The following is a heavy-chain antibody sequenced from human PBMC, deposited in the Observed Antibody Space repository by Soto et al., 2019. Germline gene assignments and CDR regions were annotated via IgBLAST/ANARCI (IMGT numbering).Heavy chain of an antibody. CDR3: ATRGNSHAYFDF. D-gene: IGHD5-18*01. J-gene: IGHJ4*02. Sequence: PGESLKISCKGSGYTFTSYWIAWVRQMPGKGLEWMGLIYPGDSDTRYSPSFQGQVTISADKFTDTAYLQWSSLKASDTAMYYCATRGNSHAYFDFWGQGTLLTVSS. V-gene: IGHV5-51*01. CDR1: GYTFTSYW. CDR2: IYPGDSDT.